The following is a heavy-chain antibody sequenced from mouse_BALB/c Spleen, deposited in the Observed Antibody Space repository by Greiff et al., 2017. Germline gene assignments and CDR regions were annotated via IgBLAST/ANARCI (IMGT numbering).Heavy chain of an antibody. Sequence: QVQLKQSGAELMKPGASVKISCKATGYTFSSYWIEWVKQRPGHGLEWIGEILPGSGSTNYNEKFKGKATFTADTSSNTAYMQLSSLTSEDSAVYYCARSEGYGYGFAYWGQGTLVTVSA. V-gene: IGHV1-9*01. D-gene: IGHD1-2*01. CDR2: ILPGSGST. CDR1: GYTFSSYW. J-gene: IGHJ3*01. CDR3: ARSEGYGYGFAY.